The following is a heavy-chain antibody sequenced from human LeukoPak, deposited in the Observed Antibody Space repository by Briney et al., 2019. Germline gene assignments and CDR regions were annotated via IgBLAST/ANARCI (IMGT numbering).Heavy chain of an antibody. D-gene: IGHD1-26*01. J-gene: IGHJ4*02. CDR2: IFYSGST. CDR3: ARVGATIFDY. V-gene: IGHV4-39*07. Sequence: SQTLSRTCTVSGGSIDRSNYFWAWIRQPPGKGLEWIGSIFYSGSTNYNPSLKSRVTISVDTSKNQFSLKLSSVTAADTAVYHCARVGATIFDYWGQGTLVTVSS. CDR1: GGSIDRSNYF.